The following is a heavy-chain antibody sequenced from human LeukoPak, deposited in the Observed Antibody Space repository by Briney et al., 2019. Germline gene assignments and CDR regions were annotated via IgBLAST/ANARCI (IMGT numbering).Heavy chain of an antibody. D-gene: IGHD1-26*01. CDR3: ARDRGGSYYFDFDC. J-gene: IGHJ4*02. CDR2: IYYSGST. V-gene: IGHV4-59*01. CDR1: GGSISSYY. Sequence: SETLSLTCTVSGGSISSYYWSWIRQPPGKGLEWIGYIYYSGSTNYNPSLKSRVTISVDTSKNQFSLKLSSVTAADTAVYYCARDRGGSYYFDFDCWGQGTLVTVSS.